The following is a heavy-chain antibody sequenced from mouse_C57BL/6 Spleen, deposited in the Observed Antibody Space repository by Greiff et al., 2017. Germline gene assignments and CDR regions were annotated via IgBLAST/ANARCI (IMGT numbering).Heavy chain of an antibody. CDR2: SRNKANDYTT. V-gene: IGHV7-1*01. CDR1: GFTFSDFY. CDR3: ARGNCYGPLAY. D-gene: IGHD1-2*01. J-gene: IGHJ3*01. Sequence: EVKLMESGGGLVQSGRSLRLSCATSGFTFSDFYMEWVRQAPGKGLEWIAASRNKANDYTTEYSASVKGRFIVSRDTSQSILYLQMNALRAEDTAIYYGARGNCYGPLAYWGQGTLVTVSA.